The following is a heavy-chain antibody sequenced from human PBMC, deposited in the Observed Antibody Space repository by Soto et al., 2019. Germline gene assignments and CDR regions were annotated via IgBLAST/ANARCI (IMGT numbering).Heavy chain of an antibody. V-gene: IGHV1-69*13. CDR3: ARDIGPDTYYYYGMDV. Sequence: ASVKVSCKASGGTFSSYAISCVLQAPLQGLEWMGGIIPIFGTANYAQKFQGRVTITADESTSTAYMELSSLRSEDTAVYYCARDIGPDTYYYYGMDVWGQGTTVTVSS. D-gene: IGHD1-26*01. J-gene: IGHJ6*02. CDR1: GGTFSSYA. CDR2: IIPIFGTA.